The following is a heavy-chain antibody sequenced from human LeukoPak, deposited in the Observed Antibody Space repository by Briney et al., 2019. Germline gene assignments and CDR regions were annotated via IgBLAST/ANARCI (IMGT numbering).Heavy chain of an antibody. CDR1: GFTFSTYA. CDR3: ARVRGTTVTTWGHYFDY. Sequence: PGGSLRLSCAASGFTFSTYAMEWVRQAPGKGLEWVAVISYGGNNKYYADSVKGRFTTSKDNSKNTLYLQMNSLRAEDTAVYYCARVRGTTVTTWGHYFDYWGQGTLVTVSS. V-gene: IGHV3-30-3*01. J-gene: IGHJ4*02. D-gene: IGHD4-17*01. CDR2: ISYGGNNK.